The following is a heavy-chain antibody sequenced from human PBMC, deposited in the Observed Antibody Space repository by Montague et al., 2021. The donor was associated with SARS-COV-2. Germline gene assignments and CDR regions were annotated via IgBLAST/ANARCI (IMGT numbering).Heavy chain of an antibody. D-gene: IGHD6-19*01. J-gene: IGHJ5*02. V-gene: IGHV4-34*01. CDR2: INHTGST. CDR3: AGPVRVVMAGMPLLT. CDR1: GGSFSNYY. Sequence: SETLSLTCAVYGGSFSNYYWTWIRQSPGKRLEWIGEINHTGSTNYNPSLKSRVTISVDTSKNQFSLRLTSVTVADTALYYCAGPVRVVMAGMPLLTWGQGTPVTVSS.